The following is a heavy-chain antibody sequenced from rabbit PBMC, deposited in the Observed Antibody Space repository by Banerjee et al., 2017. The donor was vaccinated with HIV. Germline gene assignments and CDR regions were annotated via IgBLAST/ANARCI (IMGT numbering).Heavy chain of an antibody. CDR3: ARDRDGDAGYGSLAL. CDR2: IYSSNGDK. D-gene: IGHD7-1*01. Sequence: QEQLVESGGGLVQPEGSLTLTCKASGSVISSNAMCWVRQAPGKGLELIACIYSSNGDKWYASWVNGRFTISRSTSLNTVELKMTSLTVADTAAYFCARDRDGDAGYGSLALWGQGPLVTV. CDR1: GSVISSNA. J-gene: IGHJ4*01. V-gene: IGHV1S47*01.